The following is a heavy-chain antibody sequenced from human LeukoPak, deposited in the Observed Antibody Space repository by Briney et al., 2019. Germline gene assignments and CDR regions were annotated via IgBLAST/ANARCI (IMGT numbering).Heavy chain of an antibody. J-gene: IGHJ4*02. CDR3: AKVLTGYQGYDC. D-gene: IGHD3-9*01. V-gene: IGHV3-23*01. CDR2: ISGGGGAT. CDR1: GFTFNNYA. Sequence: GGSLRLSCAASGFTFNNYAMTWVRQAPGKGLEWASAISGGGGATYYADSVKDRFTISRDNSKNTMYLQMNSLRAEDTAVYYCAKVLTGYQGYDCWGQGTLVTVSS.